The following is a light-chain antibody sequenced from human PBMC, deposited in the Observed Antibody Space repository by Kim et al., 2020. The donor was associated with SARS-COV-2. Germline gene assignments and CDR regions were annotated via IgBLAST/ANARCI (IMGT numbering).Light chain of an antibody. Sequence: SYELTQPPSVSVAPGKTASITCAGDNIESKSVHWYQQKPGQAPVLVISYDSDRPSGIPERLSGSNSDNTVTLTISAVEAGDEADYYCQVWDRSSVHRVFG. CDR2: YDS. CDR3: QVWDRSSVHRV. J-gene: IGLJ1*01. V-gene: IGLV3-21*04. CDR1: NIESKS.